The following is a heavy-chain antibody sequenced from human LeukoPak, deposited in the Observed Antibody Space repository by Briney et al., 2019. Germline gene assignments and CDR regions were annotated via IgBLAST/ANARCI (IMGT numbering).Heavy chain of an antibody. CDR1: GFTFSSYA. J-gene: IGHJ4*02. CDR2: ISSSGGST. V-gene: IGHV3-23*01. Sequence: GGSLRLSCAASGFTFSSYAMSWVRQAPGKGLQWVSGISSSGGSTYYVDSVKGRFTISTDNSKNTLYLQMNSLRAEDTAVYYCARSLSSRFSGPRRPYYFDSWGQGTLVTVSS. D-gene: IGHD3-16*02. CDR3: ARSLSSRFSGPRRPYYFDS.